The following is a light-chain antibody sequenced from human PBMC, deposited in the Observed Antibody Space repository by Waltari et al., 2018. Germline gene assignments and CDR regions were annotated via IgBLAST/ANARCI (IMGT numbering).Light chain of an antibody. J-gene: IGKJ2*01. CDR2: WAS. CDR3: QQYYNTPYT. CDR1: QSVLYSSNNKNY. Sequence: DIVMTQSPDSLAVSLAERATVPCKPTQSVLYSSNNKNYLAWYHQKAGQPPKLLIAWASTRESGVPDRFSGSGSGTNFTLTISSLQAEDVAVYYCQQYYNTPYTFGQGTKLEIK. V-gene: IGKV4-1*01.